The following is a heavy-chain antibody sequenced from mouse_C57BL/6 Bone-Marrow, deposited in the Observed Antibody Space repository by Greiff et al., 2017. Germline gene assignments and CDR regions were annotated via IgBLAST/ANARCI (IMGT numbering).Heavy chain of an antibody. CDR2: IRNKANGYTT. CDR1: GYTFTDYY. CDR3: ARYVDGGLRRGGGAMDY. Sequence: EVKLVESGGGLVQPGGSLSLSCAASGYTFTDYYMSWVRQPPGKALEWLGFIRNKANGYTTEYSASVKGRFTISRDNSQSILYLQMNALRAEDSATYYCARYVDGGLRRGGGAMDYWGQGTSVTVSS. V-gene: IGHV7-3*01. J-gene: IGHJ4*01. D-gene: IGHD2-2*01.